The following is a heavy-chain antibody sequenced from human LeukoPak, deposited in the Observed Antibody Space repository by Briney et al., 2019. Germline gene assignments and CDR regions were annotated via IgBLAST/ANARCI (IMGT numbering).Heavy chain of an antibody. CDR3: ARDDSSGDYYDNFDY. J-gene: IGHJ4*02. CDR1: GFIFSSYG. Sequence: GGSLRLSCAASGFIFSSYGMHWVRQAPGKGLEWVALIWHDGSKKYYADSVKGRFTISRDNSKNTLHLQMNSLRAEDTAVYYCARDDSSGDYYDNFDYWGQGTLVTVSS. CDR2: IWHDGSKK. D-gene: IGHD3-22*01. V-gene: IGHV3-33*01.